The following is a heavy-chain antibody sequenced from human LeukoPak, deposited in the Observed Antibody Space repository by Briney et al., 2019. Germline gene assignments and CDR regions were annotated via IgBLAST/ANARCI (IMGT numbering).Heavy chain of an antibody. CDR3: VRRAMSSGYDGWYFDL. CDR1: GGSINSSNYY. V-gene: IGHV4-39*01. Sequence: SETLSLTCTVSGGSINSSNYYWGWIRQPPGKGLEGIGTMSYSGRANYNPSLKSRVTISADTSKNQFSLKLNSVTAADTAVYYCVRRAMSSGYDGWYFDLWGRGTLVTVSS. D-gene: IGHD3-22*01. CDR2: MSYSGRA. J-gene: IGHJ2*01.